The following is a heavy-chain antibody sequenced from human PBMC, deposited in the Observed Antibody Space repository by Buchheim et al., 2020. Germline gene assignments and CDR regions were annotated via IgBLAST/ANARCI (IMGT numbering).Heavy chain of an antibody. CDR2: IYYSGST. V-gene: IGHV4-59*01. D-gene: IGHD3-22*01. CDR3: ARELRALGYYYDSSAAFDI. CDR1: GGSISSYY. Sequence: QVQLQESGPGLVKPSETLSLTCTVSGGSISSYYWSWIRQPPGKGLEWIGYIYYSGSTNSNPSLKSRVTISVDPSKNPFSLKLSSVTAADTAVYYCARELRALGYYYDSSAAFDIWGQGT. J-gene: IGHJ3*02.